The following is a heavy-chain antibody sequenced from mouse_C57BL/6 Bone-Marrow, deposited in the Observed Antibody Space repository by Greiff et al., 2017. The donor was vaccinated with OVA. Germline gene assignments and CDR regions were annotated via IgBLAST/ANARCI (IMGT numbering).Heavy chain of an antibody. V-gene: IGHV5-9*01. CDR1: GFTFSSYT. Sequence: EVMLVESGGGLVKPGGSLKLSCAASGFTFSSYTMSWVRQTPEKRLEWVATISGGGGNTYYPDSVKGRFTISRDNAKNTLYLQMSSLRSEDTALYYCARHEAQATPFAYWGQGTLVTVSA. CDR2: ISGGGGNT. CDR3: ARHEAQATPFAY. D-gene: IGHD3-2*02. J-gene: IGHJ3*01.